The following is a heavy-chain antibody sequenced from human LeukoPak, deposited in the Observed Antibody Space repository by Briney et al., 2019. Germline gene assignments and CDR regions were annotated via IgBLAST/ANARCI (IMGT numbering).Heavy chain of an antibody. CDR2: IYHSGST. V-gene: IGHV4-59*12. J-gene: IGHJ5*02. Sequence: PSETLSLTCTVSGGSISSYYWSWIRQPPGKGLEWIGYIYHSGSTYYNPSLKSRVTISVDRSKNQFSLKLSSVTAADTAVYYCARDRRSSSSGLGNWFDPWGQGTLVTVSS. CDR1: GGSISSYY. D-gene: IGHD6-13*01. CDR3: ARDRRSSSSGLGNWFDP.